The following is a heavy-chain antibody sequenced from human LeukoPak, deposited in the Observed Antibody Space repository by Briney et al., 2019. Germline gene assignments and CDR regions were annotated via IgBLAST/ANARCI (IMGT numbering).Heavy chain of an antibody. D-gene: IGHD1-14*01. CDR1: GFTFSTYA. CDR2: ISASADRT. Sequence: GGSLRLSCAASGFTFSTYAMTWVRQAPGKGLEWVSSISASADRTYYADSVKGRFTISRDNSKNTLDLQMNSLRAEDTAVFYCAKGGYKEDFFDYWGQGSLVTVSS. CDR3: AKGGYKEDFFDY. V-gene: IGHV3-23*01. J-gene: IGHJ4*02.